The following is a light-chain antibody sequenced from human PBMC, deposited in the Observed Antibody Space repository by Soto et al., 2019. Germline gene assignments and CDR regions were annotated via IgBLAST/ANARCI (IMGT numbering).Light chain of an antibody. CDR1: QSVRSW. CDR2: DAS. Sequence: DIQMTQSPSTLSASVGDRVTITCRASQSVRSWLAWYQQKPGKAPKFLIYDASTLESGVPSRFSGSGSGTEFTLTISSLPPDHFATYSCQQYDDYPLTFGGGTKVDIQ. CDR3: QQYDDYPLT. V-gene: IGKV1-5*01. J-gene: IGKJ4*01.